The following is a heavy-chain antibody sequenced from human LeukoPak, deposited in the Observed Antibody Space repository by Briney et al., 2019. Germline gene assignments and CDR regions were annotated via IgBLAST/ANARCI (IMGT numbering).Heavy chain of an antibody. Sequence: PGGSVILSCAASGFSFSIYSMGWVRQARGEGLEWVSYTSSSSSTIYNADSVTGRFTIFNANDKNTIYLQMHSMSAEDTATYFCARAHYADYAIDYWGQGTLVTVSS. D-gene: IGHD4-17*01. V-gene: IGHV3-48*04. CDR2: TSSSSSTI. CDR1: GFSFSIYS. CDR3: ARAHYADYAIDY. J-gene: IGHJ4*02.